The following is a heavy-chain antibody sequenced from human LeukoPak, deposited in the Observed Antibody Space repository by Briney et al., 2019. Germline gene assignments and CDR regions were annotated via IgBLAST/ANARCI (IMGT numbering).Heavy chain of an antibody. V-gene: IGHV3-30*03. D-gene: IGHD6-19*01. Sequence: PGGSLRLSCAASGFTFSTYGMHWVRQAPVKGLEWVAVISYDGNNKFYPDSVRGRFTISRDNSKDTLYLQMNSLRVEDTAVYYCVRRVPYGSGAGQKDAFDVWGQGTMVTVSS. CDR1: GFTFSTYG. CDR2: ISYDGNNK. J-gene: IGHJ3*01. CDR3: VRRVPYGSGAGQKDAFDV.